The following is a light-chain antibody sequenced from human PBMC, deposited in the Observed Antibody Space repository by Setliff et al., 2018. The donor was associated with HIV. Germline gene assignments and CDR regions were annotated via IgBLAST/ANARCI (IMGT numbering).Light chain of an antibody. CDR3: AAWDDSLNGGV. CDR2: NNN. J-gene: IGLJ3*02. Sequence: QSVLTQPPSASGTPGQRVTISCSGSSANIGRNTVNWYQHLPGTAPKLLIYNNNQRPSGVPDRFSGSRSGTSASLAISGLQSDDEADYYCAAWDDSLNGGVFGGGTQLTVL. V-gene: IGLV1-44*01. CDR1: SANIGRNT.